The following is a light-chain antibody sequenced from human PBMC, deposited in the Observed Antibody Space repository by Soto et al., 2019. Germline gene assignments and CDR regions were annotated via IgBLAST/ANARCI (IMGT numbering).Light chain of an antibody. Sequence: EIVLTQSPGTLSLSPGERATLSCRASQSVSSSFLAWYQQKPGQAPRLLIYGASSRATGIPDRFNGSGSGTAFTLTISRLEPEDFAVYYCQQYGSSPRTFGQGTKVEIK. CDR2: GAS. CDR1: QSVSSSF. V-gene: IGKV3-20*01. CDR3: QQYGSSPRT. J-gene: IGKJ1*01.